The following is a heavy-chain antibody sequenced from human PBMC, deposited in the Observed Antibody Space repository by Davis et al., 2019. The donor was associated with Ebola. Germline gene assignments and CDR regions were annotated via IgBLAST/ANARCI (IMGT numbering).Heavy chain of an antibody. Sequence: SETLSLTCTVSGGSISSYYWSWIRQPPGKGLEWIGYIYYSGSTNYNPSLKSRLTISVDTSKNQFSLKLTSVTAADSAVYYCAGHGRPSNTGVTSEYYYGWDVWGQGTTVTVSS. J-gene: IGHJ6*02. D-gene: IGHD4-11*01. CDR2: IYYSGST. CDR1: GGSISSYY. CDR3: AGHGRPSNTGVTSEYYYGWDV. V-gene: IGHV4-59*08.